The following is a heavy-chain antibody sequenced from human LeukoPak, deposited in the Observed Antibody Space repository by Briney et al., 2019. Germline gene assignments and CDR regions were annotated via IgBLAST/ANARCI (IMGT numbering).Heavy chain of an antibody. J-gene: IGHJ5*02. V-gene: IGHV3-53*01. Sequence: PGGSLRLSCAASGFTVSSNYMSWVRQAPGKGLEWVSVIYSGGSTYYADSVKGRFTISRDNSKNTLYLQMNSLRAEDTAVYYCARDRACSSTSCYAGGWFDPWGQGTPVTVSS. D-gene: IGHD2-2*01. CDR2: IYSGGST. CDR3: ARDRACSSTSCYAGGWFDP. CDR1: GFTVSSNY.